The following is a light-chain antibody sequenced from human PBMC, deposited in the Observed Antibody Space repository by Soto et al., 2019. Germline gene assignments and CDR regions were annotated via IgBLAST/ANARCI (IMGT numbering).Light chain of an antibody. V-gene: IGLV1-40*01. CDR3: QSYDSSLSGFVV. CDR2: GNS. CDR1: SSNIGAGYD. J-gene: IGLJ2*01. Sequence: QSVLTQPPSVSGAPGQRVTISCTGSSSNIGAGYDVHWYQQLPGTAPTLLIYGNSXRPSXXXXXXSGSKSGTSASLAITGXXXXXXXXXXXQSYDSSLSGFVVFGGGTKLTV.